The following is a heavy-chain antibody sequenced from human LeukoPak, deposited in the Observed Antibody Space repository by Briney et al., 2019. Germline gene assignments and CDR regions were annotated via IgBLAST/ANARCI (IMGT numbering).Heavy chain of an antibody. CDR1: GGSFSGYY. V-gene: IGHV4-34*01. Sequence: SETLSLTCAVSGGSFSGYYWSWIRQPPGQGLEWIGEINHSGSTNYNPSLKSRVTISVDTSKNQFSLKLSSVTAADTAVYYCARGRLLWFGELLYGRTFWFDPWGQGTLVTVSS. J-gene: IGHJ5*02. CDR3: ARGRLLWFGELLYGRTFWFDP. CDR2: INHSGST. D-gene: IGHD3-10*01.